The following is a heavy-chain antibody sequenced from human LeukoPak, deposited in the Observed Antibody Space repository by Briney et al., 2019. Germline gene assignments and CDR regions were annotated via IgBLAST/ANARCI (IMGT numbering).Heavy chain of an antibody. V-gene: IGHV1-69*13. CDR2: IIPIFGTA. J-gene: IGHJ4*02. CDR1: GGTFSSYA. D-gene: IGHD3-3*01. CDR3: ARDRRNYGFWSGYQTYYFDY. Sequence: ASVKVSCKASGGTFSSYAISWVRQAPGQGLEWMGGIIPIFGTANYAQKFQGRVTITADESTSTAYMELSSLRSEDTAVYYCARDRRNYGFWSGYQTYYFDYWGQGTLVTVSS.